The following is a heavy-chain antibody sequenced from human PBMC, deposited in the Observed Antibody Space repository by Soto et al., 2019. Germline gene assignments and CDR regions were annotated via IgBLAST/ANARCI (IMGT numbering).Heavy chain of an antibody. V-gene: IGHV3-66*01. CDR2: IYSGGST. CDR1: GCTVSSNY. J-gene: IGHJ6*03. D-gene: IGHD2-2*01. CDR3: ATGGVPALFYMDV. Sequence: EVQLVESGGGLVQPGGSLRLSCAASGCTVSSNYMSWVRQAPGKGLEWVSVIYSGGSTYYADSVKGRFTISRDNSKNTLYLQMNSLRAEDTAVYYCATGGVPALFYMDVWGKGTTVTVSS.